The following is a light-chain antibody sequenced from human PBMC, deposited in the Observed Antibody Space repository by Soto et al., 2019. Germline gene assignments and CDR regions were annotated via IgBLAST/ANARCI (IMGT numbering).Light chain of an antibody. Sequence: DIQMTQSPSSLSASVGDRVTITCRASQIISTYLNWYQQRAGLAPRLLIYAASTLQSGVPSRFSGSGSGTDFTLTISCLQSEDFATYYCQQYYSFPLTFGGGTKVDIK. CDR3: QQYYSFPLT. V-gene: IGKV1-39*01. CDR2: AAS. CDR1: QIISTY. J-gene: IGKJ4*01.